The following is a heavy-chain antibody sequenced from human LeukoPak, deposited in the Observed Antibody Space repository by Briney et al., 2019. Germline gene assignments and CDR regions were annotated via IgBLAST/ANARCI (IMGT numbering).Heavy chain of an antibody. CDR3: VRDRAGGNSVWFDP. V-gene: IGHV3-48*02. Sequence: PGGSLRLSCAASGFTFSSYSMDWVGQAPGKGLEGISFISSSSGTIYYADSVKGRFTISRDDAKNSLYLQMNSLRDEDTAVYYCVRDRAGGNSVWFDPWGQGTLVTVSS. CDR1: GFTFSSYS. J-gene: IGHJ5*02. D-gene: IGHD4-23*01. CDR2: ISSSSGTI.